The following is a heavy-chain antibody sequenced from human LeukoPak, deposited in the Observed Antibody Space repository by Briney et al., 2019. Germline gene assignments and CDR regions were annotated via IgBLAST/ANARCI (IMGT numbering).Heavy chain of an antibody. CDR2: ISGSGGNS. J-gene: IGHJ4*02. V-gene: IGHV3-23*01. CDR1: GFTFSTYA. CDR3: AKKSGVAVSDTHFDY. D-gene: IGHD6-19*01. Sequence: GGFLRLSCAASGFTFSTYAMSWVRQAPGKGLEWVSGISGSGGNSFYADSVKGRFTISRDNSKNTLYLQMNSLRAEDTAVYYCAKKSGVAVSDTHFDYWGQGTLVTVS.